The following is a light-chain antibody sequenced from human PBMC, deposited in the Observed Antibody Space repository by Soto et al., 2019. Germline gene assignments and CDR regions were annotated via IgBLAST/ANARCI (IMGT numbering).Light chain of an antibody. CDR2: RNN. CDR1: SSNIGSNY. J-gene: IGLJ2*01. Sequence: QSVLTQPPSASGTPGQRVTISCSGSSSNIGSNYVYWYQQLPGTAPKLLIYRNNQRPSGVPDRLSGSKSGTSASLAISGLRSEDEADYYCAAWDDSLSDVVFGGGTKVTVL. CDR3: AAWDDSLSDVV. V-gene: IGLV1-47*01.